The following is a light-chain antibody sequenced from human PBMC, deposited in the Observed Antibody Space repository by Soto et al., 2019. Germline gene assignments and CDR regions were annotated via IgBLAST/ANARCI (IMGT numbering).Light chain of an antibody. V-gene: IGLV3-21*02. CDR1: NIGSTS. CDR3: QVWNITTDHYV. Sequence: SYELPQPPSVSVAPGQTARITCGGNNIGSTSVHWYQQRPGQAPVLVVYDDNDRPSRIPERFSGSNSENTATLTITRVEAGDEADYYCQVWNITTDHYVFGTGTKVTV. CDR2: DDN. J-gene: IGLJ1*01.